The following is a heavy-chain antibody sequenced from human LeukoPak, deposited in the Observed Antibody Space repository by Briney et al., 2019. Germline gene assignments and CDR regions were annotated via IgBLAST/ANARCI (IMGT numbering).Heavy chain of an antibody. D-gene: IGHD3-3*01. CDR2: INWNGGST. Sequence: PGGSLRLSCAASGFTFDDYGMSWVRQAPGKGLEWVSGINWNGGSTGYADSVKGRFTISRDNAKNSLYLQMNSLRAEDTALYYCARGTIHDFWSGYSYYFDYWGQGTLVTVSS. J-gene: IGHJ4*02. V-gene: IGHV3-20*04. CDR3: ARGTIHDFWSGYSYYFDY. CDR1: GFTFDDYG.